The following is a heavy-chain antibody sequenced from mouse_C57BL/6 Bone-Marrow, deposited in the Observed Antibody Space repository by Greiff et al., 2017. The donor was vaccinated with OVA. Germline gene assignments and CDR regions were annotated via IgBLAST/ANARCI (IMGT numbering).Heavy chain of an antibody. CDR2: ISYDGSN. D-gene: IGHD4-1*01. CDR3: ARGDWDVDFDY. CDR1: GYSITSGYY. V-gene: IGHV3-6*01. J-gene: IGHJ2*01. Sequence: ESGPGLVKPSQSLSLTCSVTGYSITSGYYWNWIRQFPGNKLEWMGYISYDGSNNYNPSLKNRISITRDTSKNQFFLKLNSVTTEDTATYYCARGDWDVDFDYWGQGTTLTVSS.